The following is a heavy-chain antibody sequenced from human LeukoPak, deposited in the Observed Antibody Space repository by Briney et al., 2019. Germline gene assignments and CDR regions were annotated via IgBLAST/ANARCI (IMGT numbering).Heavy chain of an antibody. CDR2: MNPNSGNT. CDR1: GYTFTSYD. D-gene: IGHD3-10*01. CDR3: ARGFGVTRYYYYMDV. J-gene: IGHJ6*03. Sequence: ASVKVSCKASGYTFTSYDINWVRQATGQGLEWMGWMNPNSGNTGYAQKFQGRVTMTRNTSISTAYMELSSLRSEDTAVYYCARGFGVTRYYYYMDVWGKGTTVTISS. V-gene: IGHV1-8*01.